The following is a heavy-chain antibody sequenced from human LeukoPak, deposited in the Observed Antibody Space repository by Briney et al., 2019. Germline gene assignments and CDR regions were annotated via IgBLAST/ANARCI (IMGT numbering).Heavy chain of an antibody. CDR2: SSLDSDNV. Sequence: GGSLGLSCGASGFTFHEKYAMHWVRQAPGKGLEWVSGSSLDSDNVGYADSVRGRFTVSRDRAKNSLYLQMNYLRPEDTALYFCTKDMDPGGINVWGQGTTVIVSS. CDR1: GFTFHEKYA. V-gene: IGHV3-9*01. J-gene: IGHJ6*02. D-gene: IGHD2-2*03. CDR3: TKDMDPGGINV.